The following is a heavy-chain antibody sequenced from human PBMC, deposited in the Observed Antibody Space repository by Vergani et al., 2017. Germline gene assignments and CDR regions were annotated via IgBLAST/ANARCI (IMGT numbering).Heavy chain of an antibody. D-gene: IGHD5-18*01. Sequence: QVQLVQSGAEVKKPGASVKVSCKASGYTFTGYYMHWVRQAPGQGLEWMGWINPNSGNTGYAQKFQGRVTITADESTSTAYMELSSLRSEDTAVYYCAFRWAAMVPKNYYMDVWGKGTTVTVSS. V-gene: IGHV1-8*03. CDR3: AFRWAAMVPKNYYMDV. CDR2: INPNSGNT. J-gene: IGHJ6*03. CDR1: GYTFTGYY.